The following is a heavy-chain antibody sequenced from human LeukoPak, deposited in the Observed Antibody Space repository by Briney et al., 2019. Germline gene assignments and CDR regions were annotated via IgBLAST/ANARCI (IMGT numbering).Heavy chain of an antibody. J-gene: IGHJ5*02. CDR3: ARRVAVVGSNWVDP. CDR2: IYYSGST. D-gene: IGHD6-13*01. Sequence: SETLSLTCTVSGGSISSYYWSWIRQPPGKGLEWIGYIYYSGSTNYNPSLKSRVTISVDTSKNQFSLKLSSVTAADTAVYYCARRVAVVGSNWVDPWGQGTLVTVSS. V-gene: IGHV4-59*08. CDR1: GGSISSYY.